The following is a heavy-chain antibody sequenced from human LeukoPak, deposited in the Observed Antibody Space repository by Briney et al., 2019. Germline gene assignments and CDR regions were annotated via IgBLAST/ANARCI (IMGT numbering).Heavy chain of an antibody. CDR1: GFIFNNYA. V-gene: IGHV3-23*01. CDR3: ARRGGSSWSSFDY. Sequence: GGSLRLSCVASGFIFNNYAMNWVRQAPGKGLEWVSGISGLGGSAYYAASVKGRFIISRDNSGNTLFLQLTNLRVEDTAVYYCARRGGSSWSSFDYWGHGTLVTVSS. CDR2: ISGLGGSA. D-gene: IGHD6-13*01. J-gene: IGHJ4*01.